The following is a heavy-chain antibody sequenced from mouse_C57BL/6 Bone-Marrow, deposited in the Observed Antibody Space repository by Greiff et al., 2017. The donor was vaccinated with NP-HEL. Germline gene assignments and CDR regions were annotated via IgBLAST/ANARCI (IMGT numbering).Heavy chain of an antibody. CDR3: ARGTYYGSSYGY. Sequence: QVQLQQPGAELVKPGASVKLSCKASGYTFTSYWMHWVKQRPGQGLEWIGMIHPNSGSTNYNEKFKSKATLTADKSSSTAYMELRSLTSEDSAVYFCARGTYYGSSYGYWGQGTTLTVSS. D-gene: IGHD1-1*01. J-gene: IGHJ2*01. CDR1: GYTFTSYW. CDR2: IHPNSGST. V-gene: IGHV1-64*01.